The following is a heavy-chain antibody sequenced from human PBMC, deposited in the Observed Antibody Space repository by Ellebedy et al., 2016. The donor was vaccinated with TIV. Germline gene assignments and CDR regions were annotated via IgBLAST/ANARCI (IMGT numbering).Heavy chain of an antibody. CDR2: ISSGSTYI. J-gene: IGHJ3*02. CDR3: ARQERGTTRGAFDI. Sequence: GESLKISXSASGFFFSDYCMNWVRQAPGKGLEWVSSISSGSTYIFYADSVKGRFTISRDNPTDSLYLLMNSLRAEDTAVYYCARQERGTTRGAFDIWGQGTRVTVSS. CDR1: GFFFSDYC. V-gene: IGHV3-21*01. D-gene: IGHD1/OR15-1a*01.